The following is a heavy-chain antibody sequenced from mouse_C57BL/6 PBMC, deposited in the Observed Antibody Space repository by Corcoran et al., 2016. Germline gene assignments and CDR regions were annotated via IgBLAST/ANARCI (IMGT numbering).Heavy chain of an antibody. V-gene: IGHV1-52*01. J-gene: IGHJ2*01. Sequence: QVQLQQPGAELVRPGSSVKLSCKASGYTFTSYWMHWVKQRPIQGLEWIGNIDPSDSETHYNQKFKDKATLTVDKSSSTAYMQLSSLTSEDSAVYYCARGDSLGYFDYWGQGTTLTVSS. CDR1: GYTFTSYW. CDR2: IDPSDSET. CDR3: ARGDSLGYFDY. D-gene: IGHD3-3*01.